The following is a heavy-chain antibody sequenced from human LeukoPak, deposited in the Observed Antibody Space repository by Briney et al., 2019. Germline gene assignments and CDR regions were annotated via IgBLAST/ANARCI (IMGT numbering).Heavy chain of an antibody. CDR3: ARDWDGFRDFDY. V-gene: IGHV3-21*01. Sequence: GGSLRLSCAASGLTFSSYSMNWVRQAPGKGLEWVSSISSSSSYIYYADSVKGRFTISRDNAKNSLYLQMNSLRAEDTAVYYCARDWDGFRDFDYWGQGTLVTVSS. CDR2: ISSSSSYI. CDR1: GLTFSSYS. D-gene: IGHD1-26*01. J-gene: IGHJ4*02.